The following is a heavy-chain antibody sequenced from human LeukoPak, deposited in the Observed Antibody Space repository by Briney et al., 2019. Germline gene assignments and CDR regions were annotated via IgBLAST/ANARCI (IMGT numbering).Heavy chain of an antibody. CDR3: AKVQEMGTILPPFHY. J-gene: IGHJ4*02. CDR1: GFTFSSSA. Sequence: GGSLRLSCAASGFTFSSSAMSWVRQAPGKGLEWVSAISGSAGTTFYADSVKGRFTISRDNSKNTLYLQVNSLRAADTAVYYCAKVQEMGTILPPFHYWGQGTLVTVSP. D-gene: IGHD5-24*01. CDR2: ISGSAGTT. V-gene: IGHV3-23*01.